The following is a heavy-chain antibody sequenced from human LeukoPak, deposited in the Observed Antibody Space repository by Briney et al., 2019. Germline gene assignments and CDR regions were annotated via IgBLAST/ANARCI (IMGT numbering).Heavy chain of an antibody. V-gene: IGHV4-34*01. CDR3: ARDPYGDYLSWFDP. CDR1: GGSFSGYY. J-gene: IGHJ5*02. Sequence: SETLSLTCAVYGGSFSGYYWSWIRQPPGKGLEWIGEINHSGSTNYNPSLKSRVTISVDTSENQFSLKLSSVTAADTAVYYCARDPYGDYLSWFDPWGQGTLVTVSS. CDR2: INHSGST. D-gene: IGHD4-17*01.